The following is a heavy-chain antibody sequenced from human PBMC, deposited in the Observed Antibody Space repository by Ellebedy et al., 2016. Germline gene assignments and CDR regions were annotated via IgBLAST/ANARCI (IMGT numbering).Heavy chain of an antibody. CDR2: ISSSSSYI. Sequence: GESLKISCAASGFTFSSYSMNWVRQAPGKGLEWVSSISSSSSYIYYADSVKGRFTISRDNAKNSLYLQMSSLRAEDTAVYYCARDRCSSTSCYALFIGAFDIWGQGTMVTVSS. CDR3: ARDRCSSTSCYALFIGAFDI. CDR1: GFTFSSYS. D-gene: IGHD2-2*01. V-gene: IGHV3-21*01. J-gene: IGHJ3*02.